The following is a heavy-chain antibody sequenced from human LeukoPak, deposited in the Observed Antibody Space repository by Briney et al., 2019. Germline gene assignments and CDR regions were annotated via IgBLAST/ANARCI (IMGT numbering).Heavy chain of an antibody. CDR2: ISSSSSTI. Sequence: GGSLRLSCAASGFTFSSYTMNWVRQAPGEGLEWVSYISSSSSTIYYADSVKGRFTVSRDNAKNSLYRQMNSLRAEDTAVYYCARDSAAPQPQYCFVYWGEGTLVTVSS. CDR1: GFTFSSYT. V-gene: IGHV3-48*01. D-gene: IGHD6-13*01. J-gene: IGHJ4*02. CDR3: ARDSAAPQPQYCFVY.